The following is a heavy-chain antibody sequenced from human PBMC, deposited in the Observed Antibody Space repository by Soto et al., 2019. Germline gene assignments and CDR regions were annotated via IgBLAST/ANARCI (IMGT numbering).Heavy chain of an antibody. J-gene: IGHJ4*02. V-gene: IGHV1-2*04. CDR3: ARESIAAAGTTSFDY. CDR2: INPNSGGT. Sequence: KVSCKASGYTFTGYYMHWVRQAPGQGLEWMGWINPNSGGTNYAQKFQGWVTMTRDTSISTAYMELSRLRSDDTAVYYCARESIAAAGTTSFDYWGQGTLVTVSS. D-gene: IGHD6-13*01. CDR1: GYTFTGYY.